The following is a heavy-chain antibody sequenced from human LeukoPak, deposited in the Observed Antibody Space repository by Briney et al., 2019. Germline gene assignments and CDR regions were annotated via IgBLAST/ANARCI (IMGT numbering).Heavy chain of an antibody. CDR2: VNAGNGNT. CDR3: ATPITGCSSGWYYFDY. J-gene: IGHJ4*02. Sequence: ASVKVSCKASGYAFTNYAIQWVRQAPGQRLEWMGWVNAGNGNTRYSPKFQGRVTMTEDTSTDTAYMELSSLRSEDTAVYYCATPITGCSSGWYYFDYWGQGTLVTVSS. CDR1: GYAFTNYA. D-gene: IGHD6-19*01. V-gene: IGHV1-3*01.